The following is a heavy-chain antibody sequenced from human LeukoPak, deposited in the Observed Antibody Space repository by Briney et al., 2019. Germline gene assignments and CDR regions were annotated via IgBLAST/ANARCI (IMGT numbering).Heavy chain of an antibody. Sequence: GGSLRLSCSASGFTFSSYATTWVRQAPGKGLEWVSTISGRGDLEFYTESVKGRFTISRDHSKNTVHLQMDSLRAEDTAIYYCAREGDFWSGYPIDHYYYMDVWGKGTTVTVTS. D-gene: IGHD3-3*01. CDR1: GFTFSSYA. CDR2: ISGRGDLE. CDR3: AREGDFWSGYPIDHYYYMDV. V-gene: IGHV3-23*01. J-gene: IGHJ6*03.